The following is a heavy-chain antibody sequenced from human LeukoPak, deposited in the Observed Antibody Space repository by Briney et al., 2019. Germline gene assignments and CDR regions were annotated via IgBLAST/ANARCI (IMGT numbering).Heavy chain of an antibody. CDR1: GYLLTSYW. CDR2: IYPGDSDT. V-gene: IGHV5-51*01. CDR3: ATVAALGGPSNDYYDSSGYFLNAFDI. D-gene: IGHD3-22*01. J-gene: IGHJ3*02. Sequence: GESLQISCKDSGYLLTSYWIGWVRQLPGKGLEWMGIIYPGDSDTRYSPSFQGQVTISADKSISTAYLQWSSLKASDTAFYYFATVAALGGPSNDYYDSSGYFLNAFDIWGQGTMVTVSS.